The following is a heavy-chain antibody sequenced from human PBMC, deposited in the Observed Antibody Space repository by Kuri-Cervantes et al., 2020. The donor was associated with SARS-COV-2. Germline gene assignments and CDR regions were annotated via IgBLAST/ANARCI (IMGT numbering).Heavy chain of an antibody. V-gene: IGHV3-48*01. CDR3: ARDRSRITIFGVVTRYGMDV. CDR1: EFTFSNYA. J-gene: IGHJ6*02. CDR2: ISSSSSTI. D-gene: IGHD3-3*01. Sequence: GESLKISCAASEFTFSNYAIHWVRQAPGKGLEWVSYISSSSSTIYYADSVKGRFTISRDNAKNSLYLQMNSLRAEDTAVYYCARDRSRITIFGVVTRYGMDVWGQGTTVTVSS.